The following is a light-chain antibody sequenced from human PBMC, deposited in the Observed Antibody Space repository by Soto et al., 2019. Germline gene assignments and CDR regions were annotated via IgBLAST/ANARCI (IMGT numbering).Light chain of an antibody. V-gene: IGKV3-11*01. CDR2: DAS. CDR1: QIISSY. CDR3: QKRFNWTRT. J-gene: IGKJ2*01. Sequence: EIVLTQSPATLSLSPGERVTLSCRASQIISSYLGWYQQKPGQAPRLLIYDASSRATGIPARFSGSGSGTEFTLNISSLEPIDFAVYYCQKRFNWTRTFGQGTTLEIK.